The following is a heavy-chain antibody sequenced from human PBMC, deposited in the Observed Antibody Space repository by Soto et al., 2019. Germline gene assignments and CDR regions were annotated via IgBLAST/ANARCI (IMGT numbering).Heavy chain of an antibody. V-gene: IGHV3-23*01. CDR2: ISGSGGST. J-gene: IGHJ4*02. CDR1: GFTFSSYA. D-gene: IGHD3-16*02. CDR3: AKDQEMGGYDYVWGSYRYTADEQLDY. Sequence: EVQLLESGGGLVQRGGSLRLSCAASGFTFSSYAMSWVRQAPGKGLEWVSAISGSGGSTYYADSVKGRFTISRDNSKNTLYLQMNSLRAEDTAVYYCAKDQEMGGYDYVWGSYRYTADEQLDYWGQGTLVTVSS.